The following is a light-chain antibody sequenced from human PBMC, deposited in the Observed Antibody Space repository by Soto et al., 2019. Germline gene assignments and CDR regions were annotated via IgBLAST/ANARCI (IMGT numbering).Light chain of an antibody. J-gene: IGKJ3*01. CDR2: ATS. V-gene: IGKV3-20*01. CDR3: QQYGSSPPIT. CDR1: QSVDSTY. Sequence: EIVLTQSPGTLSLSPGERATLYCRASQSVDSTYLAWYQQKPDQSPRLLIYATSTRAAGIPDRFSGSGSGTDFTLTISRLEPEDFAVYFCQQYGSSPPITFGPGTKVDIK.